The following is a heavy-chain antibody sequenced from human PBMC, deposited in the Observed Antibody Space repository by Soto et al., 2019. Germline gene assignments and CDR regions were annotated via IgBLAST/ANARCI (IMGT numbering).Heavy chain of an antibody. J-gene: IGHJ4*02. V-gene: IGHV3-23*01. Sequence: EVQLLESGGGLVQPGGSLRLSCAASGFTFSSYAMSWVRQAPGKGLEWVSAISGSGGSTYYADSVKGRFTISRDNSKNTLYRQMNSLRAEDTAVYYCAKDGHSGSYPYYFDYWGQGTLVTVSS. CDR3: AKDGHSGSYPYYFDY. D-gene: IGHD1-26*01. CDR1: GFTFSSYA. CDR2: ISGSGGST.